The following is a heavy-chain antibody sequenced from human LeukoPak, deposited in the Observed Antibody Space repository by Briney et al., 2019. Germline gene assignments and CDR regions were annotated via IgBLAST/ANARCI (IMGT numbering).Heavy chain of an antibody. J-gene: IGHJ4*02. CDR1: GESFSGHY. CDR3: ARGRTGAAALDF. CDR2: STHSGST. Sequence: SETPSLTCAVYGESFSGHYWTWIRQPPGKGLEWIGESTHSGSTNYNPSLKSRVTISVDTSKNQFSLQLTSVTAADTAVYHCARGRTGAAALDFWGPGTLVTVSS. V-gene: IGHV4-34*01. D-gene: IGHD2-2*01.